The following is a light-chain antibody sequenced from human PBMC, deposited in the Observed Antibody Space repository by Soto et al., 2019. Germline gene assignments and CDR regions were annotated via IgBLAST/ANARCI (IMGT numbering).Light chain of an antibody. CDR2: GAS. V-gene: IGKV3-15*01. Sequence: EIVMTQSPATLSVSPGQRATVSCRASQSVSSNLAWYQQKPGQAPRPLIYGASTRATGIPARFSGSGSGTEFPLTISSMQSEDFAVDYCQQYNNWPTFGQGIKVDIK. CDR1: QSVSSN. CDR3: QQYNNWPT. J-gene: IGKJ1*01.